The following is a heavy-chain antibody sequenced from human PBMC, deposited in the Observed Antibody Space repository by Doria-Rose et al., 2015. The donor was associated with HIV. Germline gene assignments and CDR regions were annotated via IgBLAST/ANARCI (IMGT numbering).Heavy chain of an antibody. V-gene: IGHV4-30-4*07. CDR3: AVDNDHLYYFDY. D-gene: IGHD2-8*01. CDR2: IKYDGSN. Sequence: VKLMESGPGLVKPSQSLSLTCSVTGYSITSGYFWNWIRQFPGNKLEWLGFIKYDGSNGYNPSLKNRDSITRDTSENQFVLKLNSVTTEDTATYYCAVDNDHLYYFDYWGQGTTLTVSS. J-gene: IGHJ4*01. CDR1: GYSITSGYF.